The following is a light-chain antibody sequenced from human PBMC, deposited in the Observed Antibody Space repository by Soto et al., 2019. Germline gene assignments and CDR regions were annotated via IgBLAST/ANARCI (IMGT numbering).Light chain of an antibody. CDR3: SSYAGSSNV. CDR1: ISDVGGYNY. J-gene: IGLJ1*01. V-gene: IGLV2-8*01. Sequence: QSVRTQPPSPSGSPGPSVAISCTGTISDVGGYNYVSWYQQHPGKAPKLMIYEVNKRPSGVPDRFSGSKSGNTASLTVSGLQAEDEADYYCSSYAGSSNVFGTGTKVTVL. CDR2: EVN.